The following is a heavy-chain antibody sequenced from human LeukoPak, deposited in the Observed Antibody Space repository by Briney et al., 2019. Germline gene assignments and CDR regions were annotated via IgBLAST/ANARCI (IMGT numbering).Heavy chain of an antibody. D-gene: IGHD5-12*01. J-gene: IGHJ4*02. CDR2: ISSSGTNI. CDR3: ARGWISDSFDY. Sequence: GGSLRLSCAASGFTFSSYEMNWVRQAPGKGLERVSYISSSGTNIYYPDSVKGRFTISRDNAKNSLYLQMNSLRAEDTAVYYCARGWISDSFDYWGQGTLVTVSS. CDR1: GFTFSSYE. V-gene: IGHV3-48*03.